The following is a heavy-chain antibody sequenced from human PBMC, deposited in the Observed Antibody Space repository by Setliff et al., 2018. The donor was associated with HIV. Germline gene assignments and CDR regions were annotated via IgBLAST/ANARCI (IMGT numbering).Heavy chain of an antibody. V-gene: IGHV1-18*01. CDR1: GYSFSSYG. D-gene: IGHD3-3*01. CDR3: ARIDESITIFGVITYPMDV. J-gene: IGHJ6*03. Sequence: ASVKVSCKAYGYSFSSYGLNWVRQAPGQGLEWLGWISVYNGNTNYAQTLQGRLTMTTDTSTNTAYLDLRSLRSDDTAIYYCARIDESITIFGVITYPMDVWGKGTTVTVSS. CDR2: ISVYNGNT.